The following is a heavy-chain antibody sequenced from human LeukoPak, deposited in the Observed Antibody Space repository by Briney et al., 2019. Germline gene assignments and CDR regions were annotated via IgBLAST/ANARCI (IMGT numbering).Heavy chain of an antibody. CDR2: IGTAGDT. CDR3: AKEVYSSGWYDGLDY. J-gene: IGHJ4*02. Sequence: PGGSLRLSCAAAGFTFSSYDMHWVRQATGKGLEWVSAIGTAGDTYYPGSVKGRFTISRENAKNSLYLQMNSLRAGDTAVYYCAKEVYSSGWYDGLDYWGQGTLVTVSS. V-gene: IGHV3-13*01. D-gene: IGHD6-19*01. CDR1: GFTFSSYD.